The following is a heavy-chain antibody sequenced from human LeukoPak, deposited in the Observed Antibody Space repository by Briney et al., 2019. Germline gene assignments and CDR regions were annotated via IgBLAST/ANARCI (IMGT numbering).Heavy chain of an antibody. CDR3: ARSNPNRNALDL. D-gene: IGHD1-14*01. Sequence: GGSLGLSCAAPGFTLNSYLMSWVRQAPGGGREGVANIKKDGSEENYLDSVKGRFTVSRDNAKNSLYLQMNSLRGEDTAVYYCARSNPNRNALDLWGQGTMVTISS. V-gene: IGHV3-7*01. CDR1: GFTLNSYL. CDR2: IKKDGSEE. J-gene: IGHJ3*01.